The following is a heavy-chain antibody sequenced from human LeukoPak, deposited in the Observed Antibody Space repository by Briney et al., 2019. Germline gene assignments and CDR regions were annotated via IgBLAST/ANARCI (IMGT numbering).Heavy chain of an antibody. J-gene: IGHJ3*02. CDR2: ISYDGSDK. Sequence: SGGSLRLSCAASGFTFTTYPMHWVRQAPGKGLEWVASISYDGSDKRFPDSVKGRFAISRDNSKNTLYLQMNSLRAEDTAVYYCAREAIHRAFDIWGQGTMVTVSS. V-gene: IGHV3-30*09. D-gene: IGHD2-2*02. CDR1: GFTFTTYP. CDR3: AREAIHRAFDI.